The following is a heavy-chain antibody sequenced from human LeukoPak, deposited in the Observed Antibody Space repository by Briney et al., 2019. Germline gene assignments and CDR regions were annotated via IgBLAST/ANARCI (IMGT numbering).Heavy chain of an antibody. CDR1: RFTFSSYA. CDR2: ISGSGDST. Sequence: QPGGSLRLSCAASRFTFSSYAMSWVRQAPGKGLEWVSGISGSGDSTYYADSVKGRFTISRDNSKNTLYLQMNSLRAEDTAVYYCAKSTVVVPAASKVWIGFDIWGQGTMVTVSS. J-gene: IGHJ3*02. CDR3: AKSTVVVPAASKVWIGFDI. D-gene: IGHD2-2*01. V-gene: IGHV3-23*01.